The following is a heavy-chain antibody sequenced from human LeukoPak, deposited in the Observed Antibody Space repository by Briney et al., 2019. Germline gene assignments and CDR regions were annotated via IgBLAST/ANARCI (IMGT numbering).Heavy chain of an antibody. V-gene: IGHV4-59*01. CDR1: GGSISSYY. CDR3: ARDDFWSGMDV. CDR2: IYYSGST. J-gene: IGHJ6*04. Sequence: SETLSLTCTVSGGSISSYYWSWIRQPPGKGLEWIEYIYYSGSTNYNPSLKSRVTISVDTSKNQFSLKLSSVTAADTAVYYCARDDFWSGMDVWGKGTTVTVSS. D-gene: IGHD3-3*01.